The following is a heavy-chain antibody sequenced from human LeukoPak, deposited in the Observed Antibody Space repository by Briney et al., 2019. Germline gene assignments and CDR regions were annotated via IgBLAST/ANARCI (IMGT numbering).Heavy chain of an antibody. CDR2: INHSRST. V-gene: IGHV4-34*01. J-gene: IGHJ4*02. D-gene: IGHD5-12*01. CDR1: GGSFSGYY. Sequence: SETLSLTCAVYGGSFSGYYWSWIRQPPGKGLEWIGEINHSRSTNYNPSLKSRVTISVDTSKNQFSLKLSSVTAADTAVYYCARGSWRASLSRRSGYDPVGFDYWGQGTLVTVSS. CDR3: ARGSWRASLSRRSGYDPVGFDY.